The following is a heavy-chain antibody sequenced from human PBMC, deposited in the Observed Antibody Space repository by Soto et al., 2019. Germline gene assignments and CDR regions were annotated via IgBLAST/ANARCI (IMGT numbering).Heavy chain of an antibody. Sequence: PSETLSLTCAVSGGSLSSSSWWSWVRQPPGKTLEWLGEIFDSGSTKYNPSLNSRVTISADQSKNDFSLRLSSVTAAATAVYYCVHHGGVPYYHDFWGQGMLVTVSS. CDR1: GGSLSSSSW. V-gene: IGHV4-4*02. D-gene: IGHD2-8*01. CDR2: IFDSGST. J-gene: IGHJ4*02. CDR3: VHHGGVPYYHDF.